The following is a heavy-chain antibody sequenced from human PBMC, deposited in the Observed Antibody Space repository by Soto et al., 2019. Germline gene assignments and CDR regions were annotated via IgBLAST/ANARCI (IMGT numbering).Heavy chain of an antibody. CDR2: ISSSGDAI. D-gene: IGHD6-13*01. J-gene: IGHJ6*02. V-gene: IGHV3-48*02. CDR3: ARDHGGSTWFVGVYYFFGMDV. CDR1: GFIFSDYT. Sequence: VQLVESGGDLVQPGGSLRLSCAASGFIFSDYTMTWVRQAPGRGLEFVSHISSSGDAIFYAESVKGRFTVSRDNAKNSLYLQMNSLRDDDTSVYFCARDHGGSTWFVGVYYFFGMDVWRQGTAVTVSS.